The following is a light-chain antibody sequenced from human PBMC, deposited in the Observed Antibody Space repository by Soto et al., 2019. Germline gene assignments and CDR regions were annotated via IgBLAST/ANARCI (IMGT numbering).Light chain of an antibody. Sequence: QSALTQPASVSGSPGQSITISCTGTSSEIGGYNYVSWYQHHPGRAPKLLIYDVSNRPSGISDRFSGSKSANTASLTISGLQAEDEADYYCTSYTSSTTPYVFGTGTKVTVL. CDR3: TSYTSSTTPYV. CDR1: SSEIGGYNY. J-gene: IGLJ1*01. CDR2: DVS. V-gene: IGLV2-14*01.